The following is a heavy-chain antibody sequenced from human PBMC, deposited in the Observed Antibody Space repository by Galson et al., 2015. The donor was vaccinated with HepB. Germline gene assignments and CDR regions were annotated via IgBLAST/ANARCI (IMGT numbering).Heavy chain of an antibody. J-gene: IGHJ6*02. CDR3: ARGDYSNYGSKFLYYGMDV. CDR2: ISSSSSYT. V-gene: IGHV3-11*06. D-gene: IGHD4-11*01. CDR1: GFTFSDYY. Sequence: SLRLSCAASGFTFSDYYMSWIRQAPGKGLEWVSYISSSSSYTNYADSVKGRFTISRDNAKNSLYLQMNSLRAEDTAVYYCARGDYSNYGSKFLYYGMDVWGQGTTVTVSS.